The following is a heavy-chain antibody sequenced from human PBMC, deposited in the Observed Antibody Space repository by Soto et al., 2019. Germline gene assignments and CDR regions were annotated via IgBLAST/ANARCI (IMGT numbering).Heavy chain of an antibody. V-gene: IGHV3-30*18. J-gene: IGHJ4*02. D-gene: IGHD4-17*01. Sequence: QVQLVESGGGVVQPGRSLRLSCAASGFTFSNYGMHWVRQAPGKGLEWVAVISYHGSDKYYADSVKGRFTISRDNSKNTPYLQMDSLGAEDTAVYFCAKDHLTTTVTTVGYWGQGTLVTVSS. CDR3: AKDHLTTTVTTVGY. CDR1: GFTFSNYG. CDR2: ISYHGSDK.